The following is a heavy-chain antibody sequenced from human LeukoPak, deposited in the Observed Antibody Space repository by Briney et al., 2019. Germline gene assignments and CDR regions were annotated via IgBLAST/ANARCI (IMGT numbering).Heavy chain of an antibody. CDR3: ARDNLSSGEYNWFDP. Sequence: ASETLSLTCTVSGGSISSSSYYWGWIRQPPGKGLEWIVSIYYSGSTYYNPSLKSRVTISVDTSKNQFSLKLSSVTAADTAVYYCARDNLSSGEYNWFDPWGQGTLVTVSS. D-gene: IGHD6-19*01. CDR2: IYYSGST. J-gene: IGHJ5*02. V-gene: IGHV4-39*02. CDR1: GGSISSSSYY.